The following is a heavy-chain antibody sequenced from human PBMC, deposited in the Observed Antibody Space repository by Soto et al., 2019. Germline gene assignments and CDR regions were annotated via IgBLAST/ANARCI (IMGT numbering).Heavy chain of an antibody. CDR1: GVSITSGDYN. CDR2: VYSSGRT. D-gene: IGHD1-7*01. Sequence: QVQLQESGPGLVKPSQTLSLTCTVSGVSITSGDYNWSWLRQAPGKGLEWIGFVYSSGRTYSNPSLKSGLTMTADTSKNQFSLKVNSVTAADTAVYYCATLGIAGTTSHYYYGMDVWGQGTPVVVSS. J-gene: IGHJ6*02. V-gene: IGHV4-30-4*01. CDR3: ATLGIAGTTSHYYYGMDV.